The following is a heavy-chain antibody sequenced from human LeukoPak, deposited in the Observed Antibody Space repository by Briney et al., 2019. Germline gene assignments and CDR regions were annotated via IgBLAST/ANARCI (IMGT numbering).Heavy chain of an antibody. D-gene: IGHD6-13*01. Sequence: PGGSLRLSCAASGFTFSSYWMHWVRQAPGKGLEWVSSISSSSSYIYYADSVKGRFTISRDNSKNTLYLQMNSLRAEDTAVYYCARESSGDSSSFSWFDPWGQGTLVTVSS. V-gene: IGHV3-21*01. CDR1: GFTFSSYW. CDR3: ARESSGDSSSFSWFDP. CDR2: ISSSSSYI. J-gene: IGHJ5*02.